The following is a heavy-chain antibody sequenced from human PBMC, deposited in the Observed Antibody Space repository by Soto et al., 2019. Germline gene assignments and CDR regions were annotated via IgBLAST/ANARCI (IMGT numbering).Heavy chain of an antibody. CDR1: GYSISSGYY. Sequence: SETLSLTCAVSGYSISSGYYWGWLRQPPGKGLEWIGSIYHGGSTYYNPSLNSRVTLSIDMTNNHVSLILNSVTAADTAVYYCAKVAYYYDSSGYLAPDYWGQGTLVTVSS. CDR2: IYHGGST. CDR3: AKVAYYYDSSGYLAPDY. D-gene: IGHD3-22*01. J-gene: IGHJ4*02. V-gene: IGHV4-38-2*01.